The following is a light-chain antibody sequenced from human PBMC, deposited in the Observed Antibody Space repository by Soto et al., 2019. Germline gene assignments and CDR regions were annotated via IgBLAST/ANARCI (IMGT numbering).Light chain of an antibody. Sequence: QSALTQPASVSGSPGQSITISCTGTSSDVGGYDYVSWYQQYPGKAPKVMIYEVSNRPSGVSNRFSGSKSDNTASLTISGLQAEDEADYYCSSYTSSNTDVFGTGTKLTVL. CDR2: EVS. J-gene: IGLJ1*01. CDR3: SSYTSSNTDV. CDR1: SSDVGGYDY. V-gene: IGLV2-14*01.